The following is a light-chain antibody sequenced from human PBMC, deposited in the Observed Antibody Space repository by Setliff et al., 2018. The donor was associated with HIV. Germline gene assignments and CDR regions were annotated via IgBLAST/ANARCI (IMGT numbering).Light chain of an antibody. CDR2: DVT. J-gene: IGLJ3*02. CDR3: SSYTTNTDV. CDR1: TSDVGGFTY. Sequence: QSVLTQPASVSGSPGQSITISCTAATSDVGGFTYVSWYQQHPGKAPKLMIYDVTHRPSGVSNRFSGSKSGNTASLTISGLQAEDEADYYCSSYTTNTDVFGGGT. V-gene: IGLV2-14*03.